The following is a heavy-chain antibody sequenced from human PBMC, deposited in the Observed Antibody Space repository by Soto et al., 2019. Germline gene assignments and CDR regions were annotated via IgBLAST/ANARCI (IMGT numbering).Heavy chain of an antibody. Sequence: QVQLQESGPGLVKPSQTLSLTCTVSGGSISSGGYYWSWIRQHPGKGLEWIGYIYYSGSTSYNPSLRSRLTMSADTSKNQFSLRLTSVTAADTAVYYCARQYDNSIPNWFDPWGQGTLVTVSS. CDR2: IYYSGST. V-gene: IGHV4-31*03. CDR3: ARQYDNSIPNWFDP. D-gene: IGHD4-4*01. J-gene: IGHJ5*02. CDR1: GGSISSGGYY.